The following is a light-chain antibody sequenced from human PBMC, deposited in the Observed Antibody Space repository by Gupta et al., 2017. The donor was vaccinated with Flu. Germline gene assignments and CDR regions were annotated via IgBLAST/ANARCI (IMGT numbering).Light chain of an antibody. Sequence: ISCTGSSSNIGAGYDVHWYQQPPGTAPKLLIYGNSNRPSGVPDRFSGSKSGTSASLTITGLQAEDEADYYCQSYDSSLSGWVFGGGTKLTVL. CDR3: QSYDSSLSGWV. CDR1: SSNIGAGYD. CDR2: GNS. J-gene: IGLJ3*02. V-gene: IGLV1-40*01.